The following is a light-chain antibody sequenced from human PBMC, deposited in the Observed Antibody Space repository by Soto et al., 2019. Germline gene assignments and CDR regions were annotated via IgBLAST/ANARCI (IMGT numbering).Light chain of an antibody. CDR2: GAS. CDR1: QSVSSSY. V-gene: IGKV3-20*01. CDR3: QQYGGSSLIL. Sequence: ETVLTQSPGTLSLSPGERVTLSCRTSQSVSSSYLAWYQQKPGQAPRLLMYGASNRASGIPDRFSGSGSGTDFTLTISRLEPEDFAVYYCQQYGGSSLILFGQGTRLEIK. J-gene: IGKJ5*01.